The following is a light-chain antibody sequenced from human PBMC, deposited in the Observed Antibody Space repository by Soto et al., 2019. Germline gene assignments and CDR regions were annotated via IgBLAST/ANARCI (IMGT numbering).Light chain of an antibody. V-gene: IGKV1-12*01. J-gene: IGKJ4*01. CDR1: QSIYKW. Sequence: DIQMTQSPSSVSASIGDRVTKSCRSSQSIYKWLVWYQQKPGKAPKLLIYAASSLQSGVSSRFSGSGYGTDFTLTISSLQPEDFATYYCQQADSFPLSFGGGTKVDIK. CDR2: AAS. CDR3: QQADSFPLS.